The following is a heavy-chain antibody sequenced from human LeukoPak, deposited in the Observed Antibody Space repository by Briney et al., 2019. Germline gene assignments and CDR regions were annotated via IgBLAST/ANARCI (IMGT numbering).Heavy chain of an antibody. Sequence: ASVKVSCKASGHTFTGYYIHWVRQAPGQGLEWMGRINPNSGNTNYAQKFQGRVTMTRDTSISTTYMELSRLTSDDTAVYYCARQDGDYSFDYWGQGTLVTVSS. D-gene: IGHD4-17*01. V-gene: IGHV1-2*06. CDR3: ARQDGDYSFDY. CDR2: INPNSGNT. J-gene: IGHJ4*02. CDR1: GHTFTGYY.